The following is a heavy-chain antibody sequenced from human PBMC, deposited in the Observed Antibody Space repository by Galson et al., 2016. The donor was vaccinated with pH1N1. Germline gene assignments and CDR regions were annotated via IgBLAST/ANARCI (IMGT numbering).Heavy chain of an antibody. CDR1: GYTFTEYY. Sequence: SVKVSCKASGYTFTEYYIHWVRQAPGQGLEWMGRINSKTGRTDYAQSFQGRVTMTRGTSISAAYMDLNRLRSDDTAVYYCARAPMGSTLYYCDYWGQGTLVTVSS. J-gene: IGHJ4*02. D-gene: IGHD1-26*01. V-gene: IGHV1-2*06. CDR2: INSKTGRT. CDR3: ARAPMGSTLYYCDY.